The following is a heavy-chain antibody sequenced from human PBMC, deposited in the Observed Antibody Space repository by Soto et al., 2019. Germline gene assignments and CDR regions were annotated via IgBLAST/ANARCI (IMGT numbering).Heavy chain of an antibody. CDR1: GGSISGYY. Sequence: QVQLQESGPGLVKPSETLSLTCTVSGGSISGYYWSWIRQAPGKGLEWIGYIYYSGPTNYDPSIKSRVTMSVDTSKNQFTLKLSSVTTADTAVYYCARLTGGTYLSFYYYIGVWGKGTTVTVSS. CDR2: IYYSGPT. D-gene: IGHD2-8*02. V-gene: IGHV4-59*01. J-gene: IGHJ6*03. CDR3: ARLTGGTYLSFYYYIGV.